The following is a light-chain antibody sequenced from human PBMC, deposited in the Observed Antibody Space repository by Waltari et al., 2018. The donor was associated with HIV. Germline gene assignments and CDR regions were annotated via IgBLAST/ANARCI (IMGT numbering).Light chain of an antibody. CDR1: SSDLGHSHF. V-gene: IGLV2-14*03. CDR3: ASHSTYTLLYV. CDR2: DVN. Sequence: QSALTQPASVSGSLGQPTNISCSGLSSDLGHSHFVSWYQQHPDTLPRVIIYDVNNRPSGVSSRFSGSKSGATASLTISVLQAEDEAVYYCASHSTYTLLYVFGSGTELTVL. J-gene: IGLJ1*01.